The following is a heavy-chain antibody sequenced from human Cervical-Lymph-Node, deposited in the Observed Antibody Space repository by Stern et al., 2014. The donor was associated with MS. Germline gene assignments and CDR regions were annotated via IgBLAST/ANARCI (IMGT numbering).Heavy chain of an antibody. CDR3: ARARRGYWIGYVSWDLDY. D-gene: IGHD3-3*01. CDR2: IIPIFGTV. J-gene: IGHJ4*02. Sequence: QVQLVQSGAEVRKPGSSVKVSCKASGGSFNSYAITWVRQAPGQGLEWMGGIIPIFGTVNYAQKFQGRVTITADESTSTASMELSSLRSDDTAVYYCARARRGYWIGYVSWDLDYWGQGTLVTVAS. V-gene: IGHV1-69*01. CDR1: GGSFNSYA.